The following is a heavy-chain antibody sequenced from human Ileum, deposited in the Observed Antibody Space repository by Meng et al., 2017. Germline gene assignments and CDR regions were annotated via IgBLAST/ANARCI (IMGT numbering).Heavy chain of an antibody. J-gene: IGHJ4*02. V-gene: IGHV1-69*06. D-gene: IGHD2-2*01. CDR2: IIPIFGTA. Sequence: GRQVKFGAEVRKPGAWVKVSCKASGGTFSSYAISWVRQAPGQGLEGMGGIIPIFGTANYAQKFQGRVTITADKSTSTAYMELSSLRSEDTAVYYCAIPDCSSTSCYAGYWGQGTLVTVSS. CDR1: GGTFSSYA. CDR3: AIPDCSSTSCYAGY.